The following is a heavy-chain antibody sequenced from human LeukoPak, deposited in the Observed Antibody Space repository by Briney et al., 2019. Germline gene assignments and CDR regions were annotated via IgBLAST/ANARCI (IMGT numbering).Heavy chain of an antibody. Sequence: GGSLRLSCAASGFTFSTYAMSWVRQAPGKGLEWVSSITNSGDKTFYADSEKGRFTISRDSSKNTLYLQMNSLRAEDTAIYYCAKLTLYRSGYSFFDYWGQGTLVTVSS. J-gene: IGHJ4*02. V-gene: IGHV3-23*01. CDR3: AKLTLYRSGYSFFDY. CDR1: GFTFSTYA. CDR2: ITNSGDKT. D-gene: IGHD3-22*01.